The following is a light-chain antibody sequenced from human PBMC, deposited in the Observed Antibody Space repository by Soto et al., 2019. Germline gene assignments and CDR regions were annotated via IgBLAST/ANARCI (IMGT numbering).Light chain of an antibody. J-gene: IGLJ2*01. CDR1: SSDVGGYNY. CDR3: SSYAGSNNFDVV. Sequence: QSVLTQPPSASGSPGQSVTISCTGTSSDVGGYNYVSWYQQHPGKAPQLMIYEVSKRPSGVPDRFSGSKSGNTASLTVSGLQAEDEADYYCSSYAGSNNFDVVFGGGTKLTVL. CDR2: EVS. V-gene: IGLV2-8*01.